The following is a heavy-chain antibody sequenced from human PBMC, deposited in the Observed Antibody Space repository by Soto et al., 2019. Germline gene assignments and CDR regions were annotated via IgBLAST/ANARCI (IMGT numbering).Heavy chain of an antibody. CDR1: GFTFSSYA. CDR2: ISGSGGST. V-gene: IGHV3-23*01. J-gene: IGHJ4*02. CDR3: AKDRGVVVAYRWSYFDY. D-gene: IGHD2-15*01. Sequence: GGSLRLSCAASGFTFSSYAMSWVRQAPGKGLEWVSAISGSGGSTYYADSVKGRFTISRDNSKNTRYRQMNSLRAEDTAVYYCAKDRGVVVAYRWSYFDYWGQGTLVTVSS.